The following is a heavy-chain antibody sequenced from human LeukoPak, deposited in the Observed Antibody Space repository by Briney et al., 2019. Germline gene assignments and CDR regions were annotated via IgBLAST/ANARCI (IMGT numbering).Heavy chain of an antibody. CDR2: ISSSGSTI. V-gene: IGHV3-11*04. Sequence: GGSLRLFCAASGFTFSDYYMSWIRQAPGKGLEWVSYISSSGSTIYYADSVKGRFTISRDNAKNTLYLQMNSLRAEDTAVYYCVSVTGTGDAFDIWGQGPMVTVSS. CDR1: GFTFSDYY. J-gene: IGHJ3*02. D-gene: IGHD1-20*01. CDR3: VSVTGTGDAFDI.